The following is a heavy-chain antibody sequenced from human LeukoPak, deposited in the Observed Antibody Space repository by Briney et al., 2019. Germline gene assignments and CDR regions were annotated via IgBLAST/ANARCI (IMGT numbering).Heavy chain of an antibody. Sequence: SETLSLTCTVSGVFLSSYYWSWIRQPPGKGLEGIGYIYYGGTTNYNPSLKSRVTISVDTSENQFSLRLSSVTAADTAVYYCARLRVSGSYLYYFDYWGQGTLVTVSS. CDR1: GVFLSSYY. V-gene: IGHV4-59*01. CDR2: IYYGGTT. CDR3: ARLRVSGSYLYYFDY. D-gene: IGHD1-26*01. J-gene: IGHJ4*02.